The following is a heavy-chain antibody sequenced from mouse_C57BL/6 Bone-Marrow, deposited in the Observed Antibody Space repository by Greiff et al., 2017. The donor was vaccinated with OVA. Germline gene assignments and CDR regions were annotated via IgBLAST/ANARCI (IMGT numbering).Heavy chain of an antibody. V-gene: IGHV5-4*01. Sequence: EVKLVESGGGLVKPGGSLKLSCAASGFTFSSYAMSWVRQTPEQRLEWVATISDGGSYTSYPDNVKGRFTISRDNAKNNLYLQMSHLKSEDTAMYYCARDWDYDDGYYAMDYWGQGTSVTVSS. J-gene: IGHJ4*01. CDR3: ARDWDYDDGYYAMDY. CDR1: GFTFSSYA. CDR2: ISDGGSYT. D-gene: IGHD2-4*01.